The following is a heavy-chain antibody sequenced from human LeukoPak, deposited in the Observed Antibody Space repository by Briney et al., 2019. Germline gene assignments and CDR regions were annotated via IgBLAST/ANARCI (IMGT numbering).Heavy chain of an antibody. D-gene: IGHD2-2*01. Sequence: PSETLSLTCAVYGGSFSGYYWSWIRQPPGKGLEWIGYIYYSGSTNYNPSLKSRVTISVDTSKNQFSLKLSSVTAADTAVYYCARRYCSSTSCSNYYYYYMDVWGKGTTVTISS. CDR3: ARRYCSSTSCSNYYYYYMDV. CDR1: GGSFSGYY. V-gene: IGHV4-59*01. CDR2: IYYSGST. J-gene: IGHJ6*03.